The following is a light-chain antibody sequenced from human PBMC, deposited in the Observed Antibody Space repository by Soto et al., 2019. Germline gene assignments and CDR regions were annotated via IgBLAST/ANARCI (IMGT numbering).Light chain of an antibody. Sequence: QSALTQPRSVSGSPGQSVTISCTGTSRDVVGYNYVSWYQQHPDKAPKLMIYDVSKRPSGVPDRFSGSKSGNTASLTISGLQAEDEADYYCCSYAGSYTVVFGTGTKLTVL. CDR1: SRDVVGYNY. J-gene: IGLJ1*01. CDR2: DVS. V-gene: IGLV2-11*01. CDR3: CSYAGSYTVV.